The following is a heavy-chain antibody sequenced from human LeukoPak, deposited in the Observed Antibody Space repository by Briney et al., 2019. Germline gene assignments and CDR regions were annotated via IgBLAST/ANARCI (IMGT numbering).Heavy chain of an antibody. Sequence: GASVKVSCKASGGTFSSYAISWVRQAPGQGLEWMGRIIPILGIANYAQKVQGRVTITADKSTSTAYMELSSLRSEDTAVYYCARELTTRSFDYWGQGTLVTVSS. D-gene: IGHD4-17*01. J-gene: IGHJ4*02. CDR3: ARELTTRSFDY. CDR2: IIPILGIA. V-gene: IGHV1-69*04. CDR1: GGTFSSYA.